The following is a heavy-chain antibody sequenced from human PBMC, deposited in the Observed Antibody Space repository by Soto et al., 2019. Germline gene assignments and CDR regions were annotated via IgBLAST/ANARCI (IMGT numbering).Heavy chain of an antibody. D-gene: IGHD3-9*01. CDR3: ARLEGLATISYYFDF. CDR2: IYSRGNA. J-gene: IGHJ4*02. Sequence: QLQLQESGPGLVKPSETLSLTCSVSDDSINSDKYYWGWIRQPPGKGLEWIGSIYSRGNAYYNPALQTRATLSLDRSRSQFSLKLHSVTAADSAVYFCARLEGLATISYYFDFWGPGALVTVSS. V-gene: IGHV4-39*01. CDR1: DDSINSDKYY.